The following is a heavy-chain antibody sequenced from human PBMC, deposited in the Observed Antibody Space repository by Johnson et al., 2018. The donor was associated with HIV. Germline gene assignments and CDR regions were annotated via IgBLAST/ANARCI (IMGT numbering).Heavy chain of an antibody. V-gene: IGHV3-11*04. CDR3: ARASRSWYFAFDI. CDR2: ISGSGGST. D-gene: IGHD6-13*01. CDR1: GFTFSDYY. J-gene: IGHJ3*02. Sequence: VQLVESGGGLVQPGGSLKLSCAASGFTFSDYYMSWIRQAPGKGLEWVSAISGSGGSTYYADSVKGRFTISRDNAKNSLYLQMNSLRAEDTAVYYCARASRSWYFAFDIWGQGTMVTVSS.